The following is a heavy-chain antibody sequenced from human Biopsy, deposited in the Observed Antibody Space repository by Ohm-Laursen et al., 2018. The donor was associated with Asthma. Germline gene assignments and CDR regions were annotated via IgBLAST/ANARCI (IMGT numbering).Heavy chain of an antibody. CDR3: ARVKDGYNFDY. CDR1: GGSISRGGYS. D-gene: IGHD5-24*01. V-gene: IGHV4-30-2*01. Sequence: TLSLTCAVSGGSISRGGYSWRWIRQPPGKGLEWIGYIYHSGSTYYNPSLKSRVTISVDRSKNQFSLKLSSVTAADTAVYYCARVKDGYNFDYWGQGTLVTVSS. CDR2: IYHSGST. J-gene: IGHJ4*02.